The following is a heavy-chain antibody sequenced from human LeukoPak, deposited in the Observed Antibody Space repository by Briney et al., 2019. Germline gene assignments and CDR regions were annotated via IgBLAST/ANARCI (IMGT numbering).Heavy chain of an antibody. V-gene: IGHV4-59*11. Sequence: PSETLSLTCTVSGGSISSHYWSWIRQPPGKGLEWIGYIYYSGSTNYNPSLKSRVTISVDTSKNQFSLNLSSVTAANTAVYYCARAHECSSTGCYFLEHYYYYYRDVWGKGTTVSVFS. D-gene: IGHD2-2*01. CDR2: IYYSGST. CDR1: GGSISSHY. CDR3: ARAHECSSTGCYFLEHYYYYYRDV. J-gene: IGHJ6*03.